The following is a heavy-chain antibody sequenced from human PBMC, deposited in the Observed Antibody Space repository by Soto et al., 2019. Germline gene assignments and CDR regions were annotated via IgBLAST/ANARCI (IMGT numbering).Heavy chain of an antibody. CDR2: IIPIFGTA. D-gene: IGHD2-15*01. CDR3: ARALHCSGGCCYSIRGYYYYYGMDV. J-gene: IGHJ6*02. CDR1: GGTCSSCA. Sequence: QVQLVQSGAEVKKPGSSVKVSCKASGGTCSSCAISWVRQAPGQGLEWMGGIIPIFGTANYAQKFQGRVTITADESTSTAYMELSSLRSEDTAVYYCARALHCSGGCCYSIRGYYYYYGMDVWGQGTTVTVSS. V-gene: IGHV1-69*01.